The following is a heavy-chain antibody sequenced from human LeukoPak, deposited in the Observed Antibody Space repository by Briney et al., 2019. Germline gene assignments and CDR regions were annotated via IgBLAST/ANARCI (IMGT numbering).Heavy chain of an antibody. CDR3: ARAYGKYYFDY. V-gene: IGHV3-74*01. CDR2: INSDGSST. Sequence: GGSLRLSCAASGFTFSSYWMHWVRQAPGKGLVWVSRINSDGSSTSYADSVKGRFTISRDNAKNTLYLQMNSLRAEDTAVYYCARAYGKYYFDYWGQGTLVTVSS. D-gene: IGHD4-17*01. J-gene: IGHJ4*02. CDR1: GFTFSSYW.